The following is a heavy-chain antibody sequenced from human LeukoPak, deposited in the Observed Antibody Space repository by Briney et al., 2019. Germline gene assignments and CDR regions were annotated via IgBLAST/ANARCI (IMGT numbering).Heavy chain of an antibody. CDR2: IYSGGST. D-gene: IGHD1-26*01. CDR3: ARGSGSCGYYFDY. Sequence: PGGSLRLSCAASGFTVSSNYMSWVRQAPGKGLEWVSVIYSGGSTYYADSVKGRFTISRDNSKNTLYLQMNSLRAEDTAVYYCARGSGSCGYYFDYWGQGTLVTVSS. J-gene: IGHJ4*02. V-gene: IGHV3-53*01. CDR1: GFTVSSNY.